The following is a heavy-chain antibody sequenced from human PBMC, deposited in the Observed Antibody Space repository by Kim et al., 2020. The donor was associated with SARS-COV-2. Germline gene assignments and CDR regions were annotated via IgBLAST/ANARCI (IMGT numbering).Heavy chain of an antibody. CDR1: GGSISSGGYY. Sequence: SETLSLTCTVSGGSISSGGYYWSWIRQHPGKGLEWIGYIYYSGSTYYNPSLKSRVTISVDTSTNQFSLKLSSVTAADTAVYYCAREGTVVTPDAFDIWGQGTMVTVSS. D-gene: IGHD2-21*02. CDR2: IYYSGST. CDR3: AREGTVVTPDAFDI. V-gene: IGHV4-31*03. J-gene: IGHJ3*02.